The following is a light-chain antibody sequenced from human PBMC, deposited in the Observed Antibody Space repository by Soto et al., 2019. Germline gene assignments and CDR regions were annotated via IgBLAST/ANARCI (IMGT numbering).Light chain of an antibody. J-gene: IGKJ1*01. Sequence: TCRASQSISSWLDWYQQKPGKAPKLLIYKASTLKSGVPSRFSGSGPGTEFTLTRCAVQPDEFTPYYGLNYLGHLEAFGQGTKVEI. CDR1: QSISSW. V-gene: IGKV1-5*03. CDR2: KAS. CDR3: LNYLGHLEA.